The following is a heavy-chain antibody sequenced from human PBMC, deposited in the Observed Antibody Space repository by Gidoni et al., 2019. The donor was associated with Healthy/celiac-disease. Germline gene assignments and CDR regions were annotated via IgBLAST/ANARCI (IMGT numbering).Heavy chain of an antibody. CDR2: ISSSSSYI. CDR3: ARLLQWREGGMDV. V-gene: IGHV3-21*01. Sequence: EVQLVESGGGLVKPGGYLRLSCAAYGFTFSSYSMNWVRQDPGKGLAWVASISSSSSYIYCADSVKGRFTISRDNAKNSLYLQMNSLRAEDTAVYYCARLLQWREGGMDVWGQGTTVTVSS. J-gene: IGHJ6*02. CDR1: GFTFSSYS. D-gene: IGHD6-19*01.